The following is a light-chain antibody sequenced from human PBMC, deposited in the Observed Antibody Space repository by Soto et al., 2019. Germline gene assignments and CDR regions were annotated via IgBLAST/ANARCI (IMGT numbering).Light chain of an antibody. V-gene: IGLV2-11*01. J-gene: IGLJ1*01. CDR3: SSYTTTNTYV. CDR2: DAT. CDR1: NSDVGTFYF. Sequence: QSVLTQPRSVSGSPGQSVTISCTGTNSDVGTFYFVSWYQQYPDKGPKLIIYDATERPSGVPDRFSGSKSGNTASLTISGLQAEDEADYYCSSYTTTNTYVFGTGTKVTVL.